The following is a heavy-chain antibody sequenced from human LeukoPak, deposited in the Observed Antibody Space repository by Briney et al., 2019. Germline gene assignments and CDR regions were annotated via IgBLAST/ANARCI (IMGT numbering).Heavy chain of an antibody. Sequence: PSETLSLTCTVSGGSISSYYWSWIRQPPGKGLEWIGYIYYSGSTNYNPSLKSRVTISVDTSKNQFSLKLSSVTAADTAVYYCVRGYYYDSSGYYYYYYYYMDVWGKGTTVTVSS. CDR1: GGSISSYY. J-gene: IGHJ6*03. V-gene: IGHV4-59*01. CDR2: IYYSGST. CDR3: VRGYYYDSSGYYYYYYYYMDV. D-gene: IGHD3-22*01.